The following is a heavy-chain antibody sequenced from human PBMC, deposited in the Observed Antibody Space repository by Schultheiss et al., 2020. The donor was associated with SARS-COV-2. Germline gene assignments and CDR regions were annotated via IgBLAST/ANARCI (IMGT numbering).Heavy chain of an antibody. J-gene: IGHJ6*02. D-gene: IGHD3-3*01. CDR2: ISSSGSTI. CDR3: ARDRYYDFWSGYWL. V-gene: IGHV3-11*04. Sequence: GESLKISCAASGFTFSDYYMSWIRQAPGKGLEWVSYISSSGSTIYYADSVKGRFTISRDNAKNSLYLQMNSLRAEDTAVYYCARDRYYDFWSGYWLWGQGTTVTVSS. CDR1: GFTFSDYY.